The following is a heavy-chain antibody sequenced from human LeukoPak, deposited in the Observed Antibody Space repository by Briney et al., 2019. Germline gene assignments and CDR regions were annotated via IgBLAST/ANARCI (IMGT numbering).Heavy chain of an antibody. CDR1: GYTFTSYD. J-gene: IGHJ4*02. CDR3: ARGQKRSTYYDFWSGYYPPLYFDY. CDR2: MNPNSGNT. D-gene: IGHD3-3*01. V-gene: IGHV1-8*01. Sequence: ASVKVSCKASGYTFTSYDFNWVRQATGQGLEWMGWMNPNSGNTGYAQKFQGRVTMTRNTSISTAYMELSSLRSEDTAVYYCARGQKRSTYYDFWSGYYPPLYFDYWGQGTLVTVSS.